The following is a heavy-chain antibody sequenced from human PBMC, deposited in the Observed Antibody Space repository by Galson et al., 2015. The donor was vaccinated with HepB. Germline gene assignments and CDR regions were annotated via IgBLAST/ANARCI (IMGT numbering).Heavy chain of an antibody. J-gene: IGHJ6*02. Sequence: QSGAEVKKPGDSLKISCTSSGYIFTSYWIGWVRQMPGKGLEWMGIIFPGDSDTRYSPSFQGQVTISADKSIRTAYLQWSSLKASDTAMYYCARRGYDSSDYYRAEEVGMDVWGQGTTVTVSS. CDR1: GYIFTSYW. D-gene: IGHD3-22*01. CDR2: IFPGDSDT. CDR3: ARRGYDSSDYYRAEEVGMDV. V-gene: IGHV5-51*01.